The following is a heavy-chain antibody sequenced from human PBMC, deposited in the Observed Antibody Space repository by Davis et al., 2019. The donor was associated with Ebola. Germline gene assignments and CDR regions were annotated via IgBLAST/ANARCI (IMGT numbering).Heavy chain of an antibody. CDR3: ARENWDDHFFDH. D-gene: IGHD1-1*01. Sequence: PSETLSLPCSVPGASITSSGYYWTWIRQHPAKGLEWIGYISYSGNPYYNPSLKSRVVVSLDTSQNQFSLKLSSGTAADTAVYYCARENWDDHFFDHWGQGTLVAVSS. CDR2: ISYSGNP. V-gene: IGHV4-31*03. CDR1: GASITSSGYY. J-gene: IGHJ4*02.